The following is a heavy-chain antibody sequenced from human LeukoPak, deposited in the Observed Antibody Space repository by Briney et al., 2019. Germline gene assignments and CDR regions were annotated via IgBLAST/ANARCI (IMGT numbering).Heavy chain of an antibody. Sequence: SETLSLTCTVSGGSVSSGNYYWSWIRQPPGKGLEWIGYIYYSGSTNYNPSLKSRVTISVDTSKNQFSLKLSSVTAADTAVYYCARVPSSGWYGAFDIWGQGTVVTVSS. CDR2: IYYSGST. V-gene: IGHV4-61*01. J-gene: IGHJ3*02. CDR1: GGSVSSGNYY. CDR3: ARVPSSGWYGAFDI. D-gene: IGHD6-19*01.